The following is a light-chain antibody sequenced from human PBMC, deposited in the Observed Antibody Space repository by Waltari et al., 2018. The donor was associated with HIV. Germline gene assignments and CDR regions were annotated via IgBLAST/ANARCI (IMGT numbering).Light chain of an antibody. CDR3: SSYTSSSTLV. CDR1: SSDIGGYNY. CDR2: EVS. J-gene: IGLJ2*01. Sequence: QSALTQPASVSGSPGQSLTISCTGTSSDIGGYNYVSWYQHHPGKAPKLMIYEVSHRPSGVSNRFSGSKSGNTASLTISGLQAEDEADYYCSSYTSSSTLVFGGGTKLTVL. V-gene: IGLV2-14*01.